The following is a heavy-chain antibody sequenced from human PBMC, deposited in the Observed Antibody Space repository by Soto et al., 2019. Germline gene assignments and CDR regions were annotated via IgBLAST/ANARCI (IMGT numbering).Heavy chain of an antibody. CDR2: VSWTNISF. V-gene: IGHV3-9*01. Sequence: GGSLRLSCAASGFTFSDYYMSWVRQAPGRGLEWVSGVSWTNISFGYADSVKGRFTISRDNARNSLYLQMNSLRREDTAFYYCAKDRNTAMVTGDFDYWGQGILVTVSS. D-gene: IGHD5-18*01. CDR1: GFTFSDYY. J-gene: IGHJ4*02. CDR3: AKDRNTAMVTGDFDY.